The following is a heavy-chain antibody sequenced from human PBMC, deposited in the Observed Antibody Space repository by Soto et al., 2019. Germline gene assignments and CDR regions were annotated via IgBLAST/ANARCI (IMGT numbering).Heavy chain of an antibody. Sequence: SETLSLTCAVSGGSISSGGYSWSWIRQPPGKGLEWIGYIYHSGSTYYNPSLKSRVTISVDRSKNQFSLKRSSVTAADTGVYYCARDKWGDGSYGMDVWGQGTTVTVSS. V-gene: IGHV4-30-2*01. CDR2: IYHSGST. D-gene: IGHD7-27*01. J-gene: IGHJ6*02. CDR3: ARDKWGDGSYGMDV. CDR1: GGSISSGGYS.